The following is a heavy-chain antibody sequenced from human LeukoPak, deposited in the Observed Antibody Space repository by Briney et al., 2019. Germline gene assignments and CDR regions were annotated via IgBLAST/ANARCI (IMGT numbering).Heavy chain of an antibody. CDR3: ARDQPLGIPGDY. J-gene: IGHJ4*02. D-gene: IGHD7-27*01. CDR2: IIPILGIA. V-gene: IGHV1-69*10. Sequence: SVKVSCKASGGTFSSYAISWVRQAPGQGLEWMGGIIPILGIANYAQKFQGRVTITADKSTSTAYMELSSLRSEDTAVYYCARDQPLGIPGDYWGQGTLVTVSS. CDR1: GGTFSSYA.